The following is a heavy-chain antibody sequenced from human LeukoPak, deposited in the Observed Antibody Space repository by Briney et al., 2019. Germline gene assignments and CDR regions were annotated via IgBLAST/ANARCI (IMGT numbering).Heavy chain of an antibody. CDR2: ISPSGDIT. CDR1: GFTFSSHG. Sequence: GGSLRLSCAASGFTFSSHGINWVRQAPGKGLEWVSGISPSGDITYYTDSVQGRFTISRDNSKNTLYLQMNSLRAEDTAVYYCAKDQRDYDILSAIDAFDIWGQGTMVTVSS. CDR3: AKDQRDYDILSAIDAFDI. J-gene: IGHJ3*02. V-gene: IGHV3-23*01. D-gene: IGHD3-9*01.